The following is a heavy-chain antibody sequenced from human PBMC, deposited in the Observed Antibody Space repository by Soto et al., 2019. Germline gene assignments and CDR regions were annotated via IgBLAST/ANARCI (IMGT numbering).Heavy chain of an antibody. CDR2: ISVSGGST. CDR3: AKDGYSITRNKQLDY. CDR1: GFTFSSYA. Sequence: VGSLRLSCAASGFTFSSYAMCWVRQAPGKGLEWVSSISVSGGSTYYADSVKGRFTISRDNSKNTLYLQMNSLRGEDTAVYYCAKDGYSITRNKQLDYCGQGTLVTVS. D-gene: IGHD2-2*01. V-gene: IGHV3-23*01. J-gene: IGHJ4*02.